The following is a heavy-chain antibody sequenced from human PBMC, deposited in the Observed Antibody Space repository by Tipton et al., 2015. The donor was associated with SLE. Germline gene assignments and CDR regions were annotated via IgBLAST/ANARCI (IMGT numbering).Heavy chain of an antibody. V-gene: IGHV4-61*05. CDR1: GDSIGSPYFY. Sequence: TLSLTCTVSGDSIGSPYFYWGWIRQPPGKGLEWIGYIYYSGSTNYNPSLKSRVTISVDTSKNQFSLRLNFMTAADTAVYYCATSLNYYDSSGPEGWGQGTIVTVSS. CDR3: ATSLNYYDSSGPEG. D-gene: IGHD3-22*01. CDR2: IYYSGST. J-gene: IGHJ3*01.